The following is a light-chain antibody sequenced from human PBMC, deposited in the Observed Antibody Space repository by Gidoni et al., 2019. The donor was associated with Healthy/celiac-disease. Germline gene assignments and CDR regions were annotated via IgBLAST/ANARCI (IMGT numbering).Light chain of an antibody. Sequence: DIQMTQSPSTLSESVGDRVTTTCRASQSISSWLAWYQQKPGKAPKLLIYKASSVESGVPSRFSGRGSVTEFTLTISSLQPDDFATCFCQQYNSYSITFGQQARLGIK. V-gene: IGKV1-5*03. CDR1: QSISSW. J-gene: IGKJ5*01. CDR3: QQYNSYSIT. CDR2: KAS.